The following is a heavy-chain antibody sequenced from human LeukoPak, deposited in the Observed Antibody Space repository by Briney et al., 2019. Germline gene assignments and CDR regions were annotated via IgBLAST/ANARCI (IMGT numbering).Heavy chain of an antibody. Sequence: ASVKVSCNASRGTFSSYAISWVRQAPGQGLEWMGGIIPIFGTANYAQKFQGRVTITTDESTSTAYMELSSLRSEDTAVYYCARDNGYCSGGSCYLLDYWGQGTLVTVSS. J-gene: IGHJ4*02. CDR3: ARDNGYCSGGSCYLLDY. CDR2: IIPIFGTA. V-gene: IGHV1-69*05. D-gene: IGHD2-15*01. CDR1: RGTFSSYA.